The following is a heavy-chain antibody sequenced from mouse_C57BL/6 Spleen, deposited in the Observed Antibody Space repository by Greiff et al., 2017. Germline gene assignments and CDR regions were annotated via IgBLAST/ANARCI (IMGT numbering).Heavy chain of an antibody. D-gene: IGHD1-1*01. CDR1: GYAFSSYW. J-gene: IGHJ2*01. CDR2: IYPGDGDT. Sequence: QVQLQQSGAELVKPGASVKISCKASGYAFSSYWMNWVKQRPGKGLEWIGQIYPGDGDTNSNGKFKGKATLPADKSSSTAYMQLSSLTSEDSAVYFCAREGYYCGSSYVFDYWGQGTTLTVSS. CDR3: AREGYYCGSSYVFDY. V-gene: IGHV1-80*01.